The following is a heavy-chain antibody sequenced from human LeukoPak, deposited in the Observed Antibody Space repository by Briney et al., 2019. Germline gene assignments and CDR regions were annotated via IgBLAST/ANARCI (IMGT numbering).Heavy chain of an antibody. D-gene: IGHD5-18*01. CDR1: GYRFTELS. Sequence: ASVKVSCKVSGYRFTELSRHWVRQTPGKGLEWLGGFDLVHGDTIYAQKFQGRVTMTEDTSTDTSYMELSSLGSEDTAVYFCTAGRAYSLLDFWGQGTLVIVSS. V-gene: IGHV1-24*01. J-gene: IGHJ4*02. CDR3: TAGRAYSLLDF. CDR2: FDLVHGDT.